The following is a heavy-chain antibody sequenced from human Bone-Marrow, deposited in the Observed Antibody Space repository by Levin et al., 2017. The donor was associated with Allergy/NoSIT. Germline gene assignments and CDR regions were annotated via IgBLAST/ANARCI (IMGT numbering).Heavy chain of an antibody. CDR1: RYTFTDYY. J-gene: IGHJ6*03. V-gene: IGHV1-2*06. D-gene: IGHD5-12*01. CDR3: ARDSGYDYRSGDYYYYMDV. Sequence: ASVKVSCKASRYTFTDYYIHWVRQAPGQGLEWMGRINPNSGGTKYAQKFQGRVTMTRDTSINTAYMELSRLKSDDTAIYYCARDSGYDYRSGDYYYYMDVWGKGTTVIVSS. CDR2: INPNSGGT.